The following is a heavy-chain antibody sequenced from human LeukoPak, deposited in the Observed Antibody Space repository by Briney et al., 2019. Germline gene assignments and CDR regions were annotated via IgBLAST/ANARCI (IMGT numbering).Heavy chain of an antibody. V-gene: IGHV3-23*01. J-gene: IGHJ6*02. Sequence: GASLRLSCAASGFTFTTYAMTWVRQAPGKGLEWVSSICAGGAATFYSDSVKGRFTISRDNSMNTLYLQMSSLRADDTAVYYCGRPTKFWLIQGDGVDVWGQGTTVTVSS. CDR3: GRPTKFWLIQGDGVDV. CDR2: ICAGGAAT. CDR1: GFTFTTYA. D-gene: IGHD6-19*01.